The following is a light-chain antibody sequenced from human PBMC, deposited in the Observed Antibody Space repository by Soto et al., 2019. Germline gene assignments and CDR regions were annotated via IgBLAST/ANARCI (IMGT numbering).Light chain of an antibody. CDR1: QGISSY. CDR3: QQSYSTPIT. Sequence: IQMTQSPSSLSASLGDRVTITCRASQGISSYLNWYQQKPGKAPKLLIYAASSLQSGVPSRFSGSGSGTDFTLTISSLQPEDFATYYCQQSYSTPITFGQGTRLEIK. CDR2: AAS. J-gene: IGKJ5*01. V-gene: IGKV1-39*01.